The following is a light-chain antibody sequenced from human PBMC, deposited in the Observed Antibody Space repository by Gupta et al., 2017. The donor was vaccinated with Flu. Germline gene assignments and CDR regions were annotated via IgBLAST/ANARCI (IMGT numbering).Light chain of an antibody. CDR2: EVS. V-gene: IGLV2-14*01. Sequence: SITISFTGSNMDVGADNLVSCYQQHPGKAPKVIIYEVSNRPVGVSRRFSASKSGNTASLTISGRQAADEADYYCNAYTNTGIRVFGGGTKLTVL. CDR3: NAYTNTGIRV. J-gene: IGLJ3*02. CDR1: NMDVGADNL.